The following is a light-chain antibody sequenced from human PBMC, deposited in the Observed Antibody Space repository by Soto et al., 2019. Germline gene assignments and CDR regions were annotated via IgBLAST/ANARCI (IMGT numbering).Light chain of an antibody. V-gene: IGKV3-20*01. Sequence: EIVLTQSPGTLSLSPGDRATLSCRASQSVSSNCLAWYQQKPGQAPRLLIYGASIRVTGIPDRFSGSGSGTDFTLPTRRLEPEDFAMYFCHQYGSSPRTFGQGTKVEIK. CDR2: GAS. CDR1: QSVSSNC. CDR3: HQYGSSPRT. J-gene: IGKJ1*01.